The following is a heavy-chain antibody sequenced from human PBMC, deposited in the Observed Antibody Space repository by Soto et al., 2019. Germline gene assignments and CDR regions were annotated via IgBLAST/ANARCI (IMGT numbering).Heavy chain of an antibody. D-gene: IGHD6-19*01. CDR3: ASSGWYGWCWFDP. CDR2: INAGNGNT. V-gene: IGHV1-3*05. Sequence: QVQLVQSGAEEKKPGASVKVSCKASGYTFTSYAMHWVRQAPGQRLEWMGWINAGNGNTKYSQKFQSRVTITRDTSASTAYMELSSLRSEDTAVYYCASSGWYGWCWFDPWGQGTLVTVSS. CDR1: GYTFTSYA. J-gene: IGHJ5*02.